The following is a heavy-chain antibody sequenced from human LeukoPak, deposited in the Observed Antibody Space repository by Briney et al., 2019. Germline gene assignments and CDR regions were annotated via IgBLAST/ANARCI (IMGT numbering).Heavy chain of an antibody. D-gene: IGHD3-22*01. Sequence: SETLSLTCTVSGGSISSYYWSWIRQPPGKGLEWIGYIYYSGSTSYNPSLKSRVTISVDTSKNQFSLKLSSVTAADTAVYYCARGGWLGVTKPWWGPNAFDIWGQGTMVTVSS. CDR3: ARGGWLGVTKPWWGPNAFDI. CDR1: GGSISSYY. CDR2: IYYSGST. J-gene: IGHJ3*02. V-gene: IGHV4-59*01.